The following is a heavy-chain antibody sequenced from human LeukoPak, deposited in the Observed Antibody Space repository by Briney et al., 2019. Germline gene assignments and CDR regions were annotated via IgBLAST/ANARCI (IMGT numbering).Heavy chain of an antibody. D-gene: IGHD1-26*01. CDR3: ARSRWELGGRFDP. V-gene: IGHV1-2*02. Sequence: GASVKVSCKASGYTFTGYYMHWVRQAPGQGLEWMGWIKPNSGGRNYAQKFQGRVTMTRDTSISTAYMELSRLRSDDTAVYYCARSRWELGGRFDPWGQGTLVTVSS. CDR2: IKPNSGGR. J-gene: IGHJ5*02. CDR1: GYTFTGYY.